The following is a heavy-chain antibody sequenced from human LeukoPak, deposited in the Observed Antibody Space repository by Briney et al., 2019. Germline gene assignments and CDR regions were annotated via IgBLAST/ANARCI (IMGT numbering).Heavy chain of an antibody. CDR1: GFTFDDYA. CDR3: ARGESYYYGSGIDY. V-gene: IGHV3-64*02. CDR2: ISSNGGNI. J-gene: IGHJ4*02. D-gene: IGHD3-10*01. Sequence: GGSLRLSCAASGFTFDDYATHWVRQAPGTGLEYVSAISSNGGNIYYADSVKDRFTVSRDNSKKTLYLQMGSLRAEDMAVYYCARGESYYYGSGIDYWGQGTLVTVSS.